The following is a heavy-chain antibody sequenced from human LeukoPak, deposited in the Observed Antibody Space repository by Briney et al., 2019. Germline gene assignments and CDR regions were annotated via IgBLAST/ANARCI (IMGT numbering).Heavy chain of an antibody. Sequence: GGSLRLSCAASGFTVSSNYMSWVRQAPGKGLEWVSVIYSGGNTYYADSVKGRFTISRDNSKNTLYLQVNSLRAEDTAVYYCARERENYDILTGYSPDWFDPWGQGTLVTVSS. V-gene: IGHV3-53*01. CDR2: IYSGGNT. CDR1: GFTVSSNY. CDR3: ARERENYDILTGYSPDWFDP. D-gene: IGHD3-9*01. J-gene: IGHJ5*02.